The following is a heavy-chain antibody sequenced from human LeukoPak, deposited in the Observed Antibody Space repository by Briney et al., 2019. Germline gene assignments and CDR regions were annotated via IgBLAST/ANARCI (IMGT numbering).Heavy chain of an antibody. Sequence: ASVKVSCKASGGTFSSYAISWVRQAPGQGLEWMGRIIPILGIANYAQKFQGRVTITAGKSTSTAYMELSSLRSEDTAVYYCARDDSSSSFLPFDYWGQGTLVTVSS. CDR1: GGTFSSYA. V-gene: IGHV1-69*04. J-gene: IGHJ4*02. CDR3: ARDDSSSSFLPFDY. D-gene: IGHD6-13*01. CDR2: IIPILGIA.